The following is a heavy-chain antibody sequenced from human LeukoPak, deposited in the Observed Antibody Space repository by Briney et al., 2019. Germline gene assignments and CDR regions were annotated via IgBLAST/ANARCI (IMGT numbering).Heavy chain of an antibody. V-gene: IGHV4-38-2*01. CDR3: ARHGYCSSTSCYMDRYYFDY. CDR1: GYSISSGYY. CDR2: IYHSGST. D-gene: IGHD2-2*03. J-gene: IGHJ4*02. Sequence: PSETLSLTCAVSGYSISSGYYWGWIRQPPGKGLEWIGSIYHSGSTYYNPSLKSRVTISVDTSKNQFSLKLSSVTAADTAVYYCARHGYCSSTSCYMDRYYFDYWGQGTLVTVSS.